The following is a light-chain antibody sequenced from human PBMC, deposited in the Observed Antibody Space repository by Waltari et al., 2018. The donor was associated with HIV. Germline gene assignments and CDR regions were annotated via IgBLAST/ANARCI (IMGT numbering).Light chain of an antibody. CDR2: DAS. CDR3: QQYNNWPPGYT. J-gene: IGKJ2*01. V-gene: IGKV3-15*01. CDR1: QTISSD. Sequence: VMTHSQASKFLFLGESPTSLCSAIQTISSDLAWYQQKPGQSPRLLMYDASTRATGIPARFSGSGSGTEFTLTSSSLQSEDFAVYYCQQYNNWPPGYTFGQGTKLQIK.